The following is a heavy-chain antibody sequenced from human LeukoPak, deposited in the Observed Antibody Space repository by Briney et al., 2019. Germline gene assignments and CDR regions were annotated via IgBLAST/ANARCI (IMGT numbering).Heavy chain of an antibody. CDR3: ARLPVLIGAFDI. CDR2: INSDGSST. D-gene: IGHD2-21*01. Sequence: PGGSLRLSCAASGFTFSSYWMHWVRQAPGKGLVWVSRINSDGSSTSYADSVKGRFTISRDNAKNTLYLQMNSLRAEDTAVYYCARLPVLIGAFDIWGQGTMVTVSS. J-gene: IGHJ3*02. V-gene: IGHV3-74*01. CDR1: GFTFSSYW.